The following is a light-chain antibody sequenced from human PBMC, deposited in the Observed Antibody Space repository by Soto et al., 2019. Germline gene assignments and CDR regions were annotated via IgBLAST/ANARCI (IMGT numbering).Light chain of an antibody. Sequence: QSALTQPASVSGSPGQSITISSTGTSSDVGGYNYVSWYQQHPGKAPKLMIYEVSNRPSGVSNRFSGSKSGNTASLTISGLQAEDEADDYCSSYTSSSTLVFGGGTKLTVL. CDR1: SSDVGGYNY. CDR2: EVS. J-gene: IGLJ2*01. CDR3: SSYTSSSTLV. V-gene: IGLV2-14*01.